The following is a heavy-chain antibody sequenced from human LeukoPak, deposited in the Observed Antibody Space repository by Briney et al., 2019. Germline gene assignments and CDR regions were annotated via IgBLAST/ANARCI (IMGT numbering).Heavy chain of an antibody. CDR3: ARDPQKIYGDYGNFDY. Sequence: GGSLRLSCAASGFTFSSYAMHWVRQAPGKGLEWVAVISYDGSNKYYADSVKGRFTISRDNSKNTLYLQMNSLRAEDTAVYYCARDPQKIYGDYGNFDYWGQGTLVNVSS. D-gene: IGHD4-17*01. J-gene: IGHJ4*02. V-gene: IGHV3-30-3*01. CDR2: ISYDGSNK. CDR1: GFTFSSYA.